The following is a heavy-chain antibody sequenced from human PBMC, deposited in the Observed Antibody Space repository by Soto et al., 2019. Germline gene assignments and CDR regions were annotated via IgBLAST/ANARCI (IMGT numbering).Heavy chain of an antibody. V-gene: IGHV4-4*07. CDR2: IYYSGNT. CDR3: AKYRRTQAEGFTLDY. J-gene: IGHJ4*02. Sequence: PSETLSLSITVSGGTISNYYWSWIRQPAGKRLEWIGRIYYSGNTNYNPSLESRVTMSVDTSKNQFSLKLNSVNAADTAVYYCAKYRRTQAEGFTLDYWGRGTLVTVSS. CDR1: GGTISNYY. D-gene: IGHD2-2*01.